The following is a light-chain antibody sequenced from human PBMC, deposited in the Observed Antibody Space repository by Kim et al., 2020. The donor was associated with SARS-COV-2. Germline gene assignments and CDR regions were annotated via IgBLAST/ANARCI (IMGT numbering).Light chain of an antibody. CDR3: QQAESLPLT. CDR1: QDIRSW. CDR2: GAS. Sequence: DIRMTQSPPSVSASVGDRVSISCRASQDIRSWLAWYQQKPGKAPQLLIYGASILQSGVPSRFSGSGSGTDFTLTITNLQPEDFATYYCQQAESLPLTFGGGTKVDIK. V-gene: IGKV1-12*01. J-gene: IGKJ4*01.